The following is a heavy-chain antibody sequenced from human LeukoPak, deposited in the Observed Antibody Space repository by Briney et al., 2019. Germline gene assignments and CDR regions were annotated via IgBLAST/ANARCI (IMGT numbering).Heavy chain of an antibody. CDR3: ARDKSGDGYDAFDI. D-gene: IGHD5-24*01. CDR2: IIPILGIA. J-gene: IGHJ3*02. CDR1: GGTFSSYA. V-gene: IGHV1-69*04. Sequence: SVKVSCKASGGTFSSYAISWVRQAPGQGLEWMGRIIPILGIANYAQKFQGRVTITADKSTSSAYMELSSLRSGDTAVYYCARDKSGDGYDAFDIWGQGTMVTVSS.